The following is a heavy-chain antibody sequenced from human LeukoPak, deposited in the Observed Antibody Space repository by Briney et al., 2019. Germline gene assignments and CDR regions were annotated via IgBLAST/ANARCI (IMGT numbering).Heavy chain of an antibody. CDR1: GGSISSGGYS. V-gene: IGHV4-30-4*07. D-gene: IGHD1-26*01. CDR2: IYYSGST. Sequence: SETLSLTCAVSGGSISSGGYSWSWIRQPPGKGLEWIGYIYYSGSTYYNPSLKSRVTISVDTSKNQFSLKLSSVTAADTAVYYCARSASGSYFWFDPWGQGTLVTVSS. J-gene: IGHJ5*02. CDR3: ARSASGSYFWFDP.